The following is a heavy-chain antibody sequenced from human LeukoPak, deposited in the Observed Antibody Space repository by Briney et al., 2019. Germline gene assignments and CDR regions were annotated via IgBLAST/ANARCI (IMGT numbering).Heavy chain of an antibody. CDR3: ARGPTGAGPTNH. CDR1: GFTFSSYW. J-gene: IGHJ5*02. Sequence: GGSLRLSCAASGFTFSSYWMSWVRQAPGKGLEWVSSISSSSSYIYYADSVKGQFTISRDNAKNSLYLQMNSLRAEDTAVYYCARGPTGAGPTNHWGQGTLVTVSS. D-gene: IGHD6-19*01. CDR2: ISSSSSYI. V-gene: IGHV3-21*01.